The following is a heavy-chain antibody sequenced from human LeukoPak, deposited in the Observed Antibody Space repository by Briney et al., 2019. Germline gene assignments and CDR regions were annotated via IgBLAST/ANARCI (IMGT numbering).Heavy chain of an antibody. CDR3: ARLPTVTFFDY. Sequence: SETLSLTCTVSDYSISSGYYWGWIRQPPGKGLEWTGSIFQSGHTYYNPPLKSRVTISVDTSKNQFSLRLSSVTAADTAVYYCARLPTVTFFDYWGRGTLVTVSS. J-gene: IGHJ4*02. D-gene: IGHD4-17*01. CDR2: IFQSGHT. CDR1: DYSISSGYY. V-gene: IGHV4-38-2*02.